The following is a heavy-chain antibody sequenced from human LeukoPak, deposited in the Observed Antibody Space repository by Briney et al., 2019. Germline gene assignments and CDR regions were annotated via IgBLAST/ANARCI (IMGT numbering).Heavy chain of an antibody. V-gene: IGHV4-39*07. D-gene: IGHD6-19*01. CDR3: ARVFGYNNGWYGGGQNHYAMDV. Sequence: SETLSLTCAVSGDSMRNNDYYWGWIRQSPGKGLEWIGIISYSGKTFYNPSLTSRVTISADTSKTQFSLNLNSVTAADTAVYYCARVFGYNNGWYGGGQNHYAMDVWGQGTPVTVSS. CDR1: GDSMRNNDYY. J-gene: IGHJ6*02. CDR2: ISYSGKT.